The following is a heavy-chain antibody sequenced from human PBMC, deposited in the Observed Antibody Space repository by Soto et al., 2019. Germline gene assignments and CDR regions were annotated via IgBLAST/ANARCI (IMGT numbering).Heavy chain of an antibody. Sequence: VQLQQWGAGLLKPSETLSLTCAVYGASLSGYDWSWVRRPPGKGLQWIGEISQSGSTNYDPSLKSRVTISMDTSKNQFSLRLRSVTAADTATYFCARDPNANAFDIWGRGTMVTVSS. CDR1: GASLSGYD. J-gene: IGHJ3*02. V-gene: IGHV4-34*02. CDR3: ARDPNANAFDI. CDR2: ISQSGST.